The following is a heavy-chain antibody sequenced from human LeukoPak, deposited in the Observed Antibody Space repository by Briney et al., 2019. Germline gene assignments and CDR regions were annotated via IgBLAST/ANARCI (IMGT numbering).Heavy chain of an antibody. CDR1: GYTFTGCY. V-gene: IGHV1-2*02. J-gene: IGHJ4*02. CDR2: INPNSGGT. CDR3: ARGETVYGGAIVY. D-gene: IGHD3-16*02. Sequence: GASVKVSCKASGYTFTGCYMHWVRQAPGQGLERMGCINPNSGGTKYAQKFQGGVTLTRDTSISTAYMELSRLRSDDTAVYYCARGETVYGGAIVYWGQGTLVTVSS.